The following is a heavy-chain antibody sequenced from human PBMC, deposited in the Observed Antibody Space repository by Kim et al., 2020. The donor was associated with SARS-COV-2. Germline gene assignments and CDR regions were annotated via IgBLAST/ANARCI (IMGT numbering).Heavy chain of an antibody. J-gene: IGHJ2*01. V-gene: IGHV4-31*03. CDR3: ARTLYYYHTSDYYFDL. CDR2: IYYSGST. D-gene: IGHD3-22*01. Sequence: SETLSLTCSVSGRSIGSGGHYWSWIRQHPGKGLEWIGRIYYSGSTYYSPSLRSRVTISVDTSKNQLSLRLKSVTAADTAMYYCARTLYYYHTSDYYFDLWGRGTLVTVSS. CDR1: GRSIGSGGHY.